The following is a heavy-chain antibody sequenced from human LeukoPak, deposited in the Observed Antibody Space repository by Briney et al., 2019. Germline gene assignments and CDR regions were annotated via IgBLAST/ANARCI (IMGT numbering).Heavy chain of an antibody. V-gene: IGHV4-4*07. CDR3: ARDGSSTREFEP. CDR1: GCSIRSYY. CDR2: IYTSGST. J-gene: IGHJ5*02. Sequence: SETLSLTCPVSGCSIRSYYWSWIRQPAGKGLERIGRIYTSGSTNYNPSLKSRVTMSVDTSKNQISLKLSSVTAADTAVYYCARDGSSTREFEPWGRGTLVTVSS. D-gene: IGHD6-13*01.